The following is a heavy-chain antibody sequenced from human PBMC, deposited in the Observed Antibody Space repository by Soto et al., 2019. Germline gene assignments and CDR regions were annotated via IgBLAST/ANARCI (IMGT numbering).Heavy chain of an antibody. Sequence: QVQLVESGGGVVQPGRSLRLSCAASGFTFSSYGMHWVRQAPGKGLEWVAVISYDGSNKYYADSVKGRFTISRDNSKNTLYLQMNSLIAEDTAVYYCAKDRITGTTYYYYGMDVWGQGTTVTVSS. D-gene: IGHD1-7*01. J-gene: IGHJ6*02. CDR1: GFTFSSYG. CDR2: ISYDGSNK. CDR3: AKDRITGTTYYYYGMDV. V-gene: IGHV3-30*18.